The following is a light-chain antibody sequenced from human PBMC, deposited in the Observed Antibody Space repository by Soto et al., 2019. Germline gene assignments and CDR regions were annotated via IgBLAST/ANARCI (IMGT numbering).Light chain of an antibody. CDR1: QSVSSGY. Sequence: EIVLTQSPGTLSLSPGERATLSCRASQSVSSGYLAWYQQKPGQAPRLLIYGASSRATGIPDRFSGSGSGTDFILTINRLEPEDFAVYYCQQYGSSPRTFGQGTKVEIK. J-gene: IGKJ1*01. V-gene: IGKV3-20*01. CDR3: QQYGSSPRT. CDR2: GAS.